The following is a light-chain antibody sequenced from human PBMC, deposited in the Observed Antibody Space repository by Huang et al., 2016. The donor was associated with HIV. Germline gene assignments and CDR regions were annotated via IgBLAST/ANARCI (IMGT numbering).Light chain of an antibody. V-gene: IGKV1-39*01. J-gene: IGKJ1*01. CDR3: QQSYSTPWT. Sequence: DIQMTQSPSSLSASVGDRVTITCRASHSITSYLNWYQQKPGKAPKLLIYAASSLQGGVAPRFSGSGSGTDFTLTISSLQPEDFATYYCQQSYSTPWTFGQGTKVGIK. CDR2: AAS. CDR1: HSITSY.